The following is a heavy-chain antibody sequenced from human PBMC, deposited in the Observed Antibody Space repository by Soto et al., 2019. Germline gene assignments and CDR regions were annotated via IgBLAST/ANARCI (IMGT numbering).Heavy chain of an antibody. CDR2: IYPGDSDT. CDR3: ARHRGTITGTTFYGSGGIFDY. D-gene: IGHD1-7*01. V-gene: IGHV5-51*01. CDR1: GYSFTSYW. Sequence: GESLKISCQGSGYSFTSYWIGWVRQMPGKGLEWMGIIYPGDSDTRYSPSFQGQVTISADKSISTAYLQWSSLKASDTAMYYCARHRGTITGTTFYGSGGIFDYWGQGTLVTVSS. J-gene: IGHJ4*02.